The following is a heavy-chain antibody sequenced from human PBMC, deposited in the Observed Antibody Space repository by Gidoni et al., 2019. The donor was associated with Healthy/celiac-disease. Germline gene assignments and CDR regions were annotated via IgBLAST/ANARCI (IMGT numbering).Heavy chain of an antibody. D-gene: IGHD3-16*01. V-gene: IGHV3-23*01. Sequence: EVQLLESGGGLVQPGGSLRLSCAASGFTFSSYAMSGVRQAPGKGREWVSAISGSGGSTYYADSVKGRFTISRDNSKNTLYLQMNSLRAEDTAVYYWAKGGGAYDAFDIWGQGTMVTVSS. CDR3: AKGGGAYDAFDI. J-gene: IGHJ3*02. CDR2: ISGSGGST. CDR1: GFTFSSYA.